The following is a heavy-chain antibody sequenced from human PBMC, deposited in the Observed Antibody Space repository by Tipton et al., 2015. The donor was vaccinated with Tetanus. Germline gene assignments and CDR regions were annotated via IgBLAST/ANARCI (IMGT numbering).Heavy chain of an antibody. CDR2: IYYSGST. Sequence: TLSLTCTVSGGSISSGGYYWSWIRQHPGKGLEWIGYIYYSGSTYYNPSLKSRVTISVDTSKNHFSLNLTSVTAADTALFYCARVDSDNDRIAHWGQGSLVSVSS. J-gene: IGHJ4*02. D-gene: IGHD5-12*01. V-gene: IGHV4-31*03. CDR1: GGSISSGGYY. CDR3: ARVDSDNDRIAH.